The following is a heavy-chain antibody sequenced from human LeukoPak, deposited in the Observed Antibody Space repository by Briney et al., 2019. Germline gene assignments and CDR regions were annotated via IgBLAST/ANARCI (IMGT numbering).Heavy chain of an antibody. Sequence: PGGSLRLSCEASGFTFSSYGFNWARQAPGKGLEWVSYISSSDTTIQYADSVEGRFTISRDNAKNSLYLQMNSLRAEDTAVYYCARARAVAAPWVSWGQGTLVTVSS. V-gene: IGHV3-48*04. CDR2: ISSSDTTI. J-gene: IGHJ5*02. CDR1: GFTFSSYG. D-gene: IGHD6-19*01. CDR3: ARARAVAAPWVS.